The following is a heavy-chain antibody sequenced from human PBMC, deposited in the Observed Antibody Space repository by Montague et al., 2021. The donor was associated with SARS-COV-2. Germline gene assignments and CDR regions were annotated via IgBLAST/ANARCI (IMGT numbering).Heavy chain of an antibody. CDR2: ISRGSSYI. V-gene: IGHV3-21*01. D-gene: IGHD6-13*01. Sequence: SLRLSCAASGFTFSSYPLNWVRQAPGKGLEWVSSISRGSSYIHYADSVKGRFTISRDNAKNSLYLQMNSLRAEDTAVYYCASSIPGAGVGDAFDVWGQETIVTVSA. J-gene: IGHJ3*01. CDR1: GFTFSSYP. CDR3: ASSIPGAGVGDAFDV.